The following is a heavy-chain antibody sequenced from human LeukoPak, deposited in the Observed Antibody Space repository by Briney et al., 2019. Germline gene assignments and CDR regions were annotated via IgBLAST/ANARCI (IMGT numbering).Heavy chain of an antibody. Sequence: GESLQISCKGSGYSFTSYWIGWVRQMPGKGLEWMGIIYPGDSDTRYSPPFQGQVTISADKSITTAYLQWSSLKASDTAMYYCTRQRGYYYDSSGYSPLYWYFDLWGRGTLVTVSS. CDR1: GYSFTSYW. D-gene: IGHD3-22*01. V-gene: IGHV5-51*01. J-gene: IGHJ2*01. CDR2: IYPGDSDT. CDR3: TRQRGYYYDSSGYSPLYWYFDL.